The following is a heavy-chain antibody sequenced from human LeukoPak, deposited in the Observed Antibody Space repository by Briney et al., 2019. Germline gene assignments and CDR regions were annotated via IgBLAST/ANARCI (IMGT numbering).Heavy chain of an antibody. Sequence: GGSLRLSCAASGFTFDDYGMSWVRQAPGKGLEWVSGINWNGGSTGYADSVKGRFTISRDNAKNSLYLQMNSLRAEDTALYYCAKALGDWPTTLDYWGRGTLVTVSS. D-gene: IGHD3-16*01. CDR2: INWNGGST. J-gene: IGHJ4*02. V-gene: IGHV3-20*04. CDR1: GFTFDDYG. CDR3: AKALGDWPTTLDY.